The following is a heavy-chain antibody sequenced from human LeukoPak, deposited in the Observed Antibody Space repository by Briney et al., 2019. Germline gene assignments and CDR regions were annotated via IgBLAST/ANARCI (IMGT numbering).Heavy chain of an antibody. V-gene: IGHV1-2*02. CDR1: GYTFTGYY. D-gene: IGHD3-9*01. CDR2: INPNSGGT. J-gene: IGHJ4*02. Sequence: ASVKVSCKASGYTFTGYYMHWVRQAPGQGLEWMGWINPNSGGTNYAQKFQGRVTMTRDTSISTAYMELSRLRSDDTAVYYCARGGVRYFDWLFPFDYWGQGTLVTVSS. CDR3: ARGGVRYFDWLFPFDY.